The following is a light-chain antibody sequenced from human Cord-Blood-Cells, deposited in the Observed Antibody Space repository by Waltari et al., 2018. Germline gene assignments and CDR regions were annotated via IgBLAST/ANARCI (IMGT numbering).Light chain of an antibody. CDR1: SSDVGGYNY. CDR3: SSYTSSSTLV. V-gene: IGLV2-14*01. Sequence: QSALTHPASVSGSPGQSITISCTGTSSDVGGYNYVSWYQQHPGKAPKLMIYEVSNRPSGVSNRFSGSKSSNTASLTISGLQAEDEADYYCSSYTSSSTLVFGTGTKVTVL. CDR2: EVS. J-gene: IGLJ1*01.